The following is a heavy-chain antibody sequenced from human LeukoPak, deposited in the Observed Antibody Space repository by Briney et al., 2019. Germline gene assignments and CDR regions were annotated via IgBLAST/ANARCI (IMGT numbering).Heavy chain of an antibody. CDR1: GFTVSSNY. Sequence: PGGSLRPSCAASGFTVSSNYMSWVRQAPGKGLEWVSVIYSGGSTYYADSVKGRFTISRDNSKNTLYLQMNSLRAEDTAVYYCARAPSVTPYFDYWGQGNLVTVSS. J-gene: IGHJ4*02. CDR3: ARAPSVTPYFDY. V-gene: IGHV3-66*02. CDR2: IYSGGST. D-gene: IGHD4-23*01.